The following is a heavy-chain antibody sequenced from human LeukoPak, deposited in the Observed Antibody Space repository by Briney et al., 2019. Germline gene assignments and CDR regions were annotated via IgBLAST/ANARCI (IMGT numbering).Heavy chain of an antibody. V-gene: IGHV3-48*04. D-gene: IGHD2-2*01. CDR2: ISQSSDRI. CDR3: ARDLLNDEGSSYFFDQ. J-gene: IGHJ4*02. Sequence: SGESLRLACAASGFTFSSYSMKWVRQAPGKVLGWDSYISQSSDRIYQADSVKGRFTISRDNAKNSLYLQMDSRRVEDTAVYYCARDLLNDEGSSYFFDQWGQGTLVTVAS. CDR1: GFTFSSYS.